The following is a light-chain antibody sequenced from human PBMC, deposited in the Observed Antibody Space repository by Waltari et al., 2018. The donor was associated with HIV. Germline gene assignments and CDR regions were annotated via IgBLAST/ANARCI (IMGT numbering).Light chain of an antibody. Sequence: SSELTPPPSVSVSPGQTARITCSGDKLGDKYSCWSQQRPGQSPVLVIYQDTKRPSGIPERFSCSNSGNTATLTISGTQALDEADYYCQAWDSSTGVFGGGTKLTVL. CDR1: KLGDKY. J-gene: IGLJ2*01. CDR2: QDT. V-gene: IGLV3-1*01. CDR3: QAWDSSTGV.